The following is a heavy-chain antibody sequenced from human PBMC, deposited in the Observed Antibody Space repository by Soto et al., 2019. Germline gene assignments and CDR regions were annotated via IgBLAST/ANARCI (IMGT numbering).Heavy chain of an antibody. J-gene: IGHJ4*02. CDR3: ARDEARDRGDKGFDY. V-gene: IGHV3-21*01. D-gene: IGHD2-21*01. Sequence: EVQLVESGGGLVRPGGSLRLSCAASGFTFSSYTMHWVRQAPGKGLEWVSSITSTSTYIYYTDSLKGRFTISRDNANNSLFLQMNNLGPGDTAVYYCARDEARDRGDKGFDYWGQGTVVTVSS. CDR1: GFTFSSYT. CDR2: ITSTSTYI.